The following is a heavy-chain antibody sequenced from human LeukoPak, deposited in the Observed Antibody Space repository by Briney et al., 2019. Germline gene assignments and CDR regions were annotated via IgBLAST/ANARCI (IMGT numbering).Heavy chain of an antibody. D-gene: IGHD3-10*01. V-gene: IGHV3-23*01. CDR2: ISGSGGST. CDR3: AKTSITMVRGYPGPCDY. J-gene: IGHJ4*02. CDR1: GFTFSSYG. Sequence: PGGSLRLSCAASGFTFSSYGMSWVRQAPGKGLEWVSAISGSGGSTYYADSVKGRFTISRDNSKNTLYLQMNSLRAEDTAVYYCAKTSITMVRGYPGPCDYWGQGTLVTVSS.